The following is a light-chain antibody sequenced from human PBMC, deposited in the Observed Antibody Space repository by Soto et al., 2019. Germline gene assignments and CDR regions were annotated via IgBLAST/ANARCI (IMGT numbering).Light chain of an antibody. J-gene: IGKJ1*01. V-gene: IGKV1-27*01. Sequence: DIQMTQSPSSLSASVGDRVTITCRASQGISNYLAWYQQKPVKVPKLLIYAASTSQSGVPSRFSGSGSGTDFTLTISSLQPEDVATYYWQKYNGAPRAFGQGTKVEIK. CDR1: QGISNY. CDR2: AAS. CDR3: QKYNGAPRA.